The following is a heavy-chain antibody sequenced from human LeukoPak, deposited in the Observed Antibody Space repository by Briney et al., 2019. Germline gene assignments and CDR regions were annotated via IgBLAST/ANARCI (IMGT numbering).Heavy chain of an antibody. CDR3: ARHYFDSSGYFDY. Sequence: SETLSLTCTVSGGSISTYYWSWIRQPPGKGLEWIGYFYYSRSTNYNPSLKSRVTISVDTSKNQFSLKLSSVTAADTAVYYCARHYFDSSGYFDYWGQGTLVTVSS. CDR2: FYYSRST. CDR1: GGSISTYY. D-gene: IGHD3-22*01. V-gene: IGHV4-59*08. J-gene: IGHJ4*02.